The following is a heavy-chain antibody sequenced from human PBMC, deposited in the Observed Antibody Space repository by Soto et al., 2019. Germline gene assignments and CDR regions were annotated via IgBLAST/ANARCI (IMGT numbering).Heavy chain of an antibody. J-gene: IGHJ6*02. D-gene: IGHD3-9*01. CDR3: ARDYDILTGIYYYYGMDV. CDR2: ISAYNGNT. CDR1: GYTFTSYG. Sequence: QVQLVQSGAEVKKPGASVKVSCKASGYTFTSYGISWVRQAPGQGLEWMGWISAYNGNTNYAQKLQGRVTMTTDTPTSTAYMELRSLRSDDTAVYYCARDYDILTGIYYYYGMDVWGQGTTVTVSS. V-gene: IGHV1-18*01.